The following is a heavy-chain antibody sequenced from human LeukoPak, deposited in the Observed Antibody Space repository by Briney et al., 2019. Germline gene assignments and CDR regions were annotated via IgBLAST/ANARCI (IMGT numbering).Heavy chain of an antibody. CDR3: ARARRYRSSWYHDY. J-gene: IGHJ4*02. D-gene: IGHD6-13*01. CDR1: GFTFSSFG. CDR2: ISDSSSLT. V-gene: IGHV3-48*02. Sequence: GGSLRLSCAASGFTFSSFGMNWVRQAPGKGLEWVSYISDSSSLTYYADSVKGRFTISRDNANNSLYLQMNSLRDEDTAVYYCARARRYRSSWYHDYWGQGSLVTVSS.